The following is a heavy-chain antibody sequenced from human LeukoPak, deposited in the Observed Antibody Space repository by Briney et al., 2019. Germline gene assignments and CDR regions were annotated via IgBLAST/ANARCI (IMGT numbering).Heavy chain of an antibody. V-gene: IGHV4-39*07. CDR3: ARGYDSGGYYPHDY. D-gene: IGHD3-22*01. Sequence: PSETLSLTCTVSGGSISSSSYYWGWIRQPPGKGLEWIGSIYYSGSTYYNPSLKSRVTISVDTSKNQFSLKLSSVTAADTAVYYCARGYDSGGYYPHDYWGQGTLVTVSS. CDR1: GGSISSSSYY. CDR2: IYYSGST. J-gene: IGHJ4*02.